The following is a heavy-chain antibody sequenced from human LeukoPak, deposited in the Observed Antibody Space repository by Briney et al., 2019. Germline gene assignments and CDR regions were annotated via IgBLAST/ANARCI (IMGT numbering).Heavy chain of an antibody. J-gene: IGHJ1*01. D-gene: IGHD3-10*01. V-gene: IGHV4-31*03. Sequence: SQTLSLTCTVSGGSISSGGYYWSWIRQPPGEGLEWIGEINHSGTINYNPSLKSRVTISVDTSKNQFSLKLSSVTAADTAVYYCATRVEWGQETLVTVSS. CDR3: ATRVE. CDR2: INHSGTI. CDR1: GGSISSGGYY.